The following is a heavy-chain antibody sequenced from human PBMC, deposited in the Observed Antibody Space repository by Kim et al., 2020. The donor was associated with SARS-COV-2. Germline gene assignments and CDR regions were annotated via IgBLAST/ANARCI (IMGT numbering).Heavy chain of an antibody. CDR3: AALDSVHVPGGI. D-gene: IGHD3-10*02. CDR1: GFSSRNHW. CDR2: KKRDGSEE. J-gene: IGHJ4*02. V-gene: IGHV3-7*01. Sequence: GGSLRLSCAVSGFSSRNHWMSWVRQAPGKGLEWVAMKKRDGSEEHYADSVKGRFTMSRDNANNSLYLQMNSLRIEDTAIYYCAALDSVHVPGGIWGQGALVTVSS.